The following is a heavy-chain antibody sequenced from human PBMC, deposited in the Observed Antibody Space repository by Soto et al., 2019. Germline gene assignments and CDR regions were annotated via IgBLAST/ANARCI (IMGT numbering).Heavy chain of an antibody. CDR3: ARGFSGYSSS. CDR1: GFTFSSYA. D-gene: IGHD6-13*01. Sequence: GGSLRLSCAASGFTFSSYAMHWVRQAPGKGLEWVAVISYDGSNKYYADSVKGRFTISRDNSKNTLYLQMNSLRAEDTAVYYCARGFSGYSSSWGQGTLVTVSS. CDR2: ISYDGSNK. J-gene: IGHJ4*02. V-gene: IGHV3-30-3*01.